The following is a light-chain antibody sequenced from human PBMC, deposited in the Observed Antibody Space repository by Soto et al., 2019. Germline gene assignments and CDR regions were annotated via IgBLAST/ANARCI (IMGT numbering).Light chain of an antibody. Sequence: QLVLTQSSSASASLGSSVKLTCTLSSGHSSYIIAWHQQQPGKAPRYLMKLEGSGSYNKGSGVPDRFSGSSSGADRYLTISTRQFEDEADYYCETWDSNTRVFGGGTQLTVL. CDR1: SGHSSYI. CDR3: ETWDSNTRV. V-gene: IGLV4-60*02. J-gene: IGLJ3*02. CDR2: LEGSGSY.